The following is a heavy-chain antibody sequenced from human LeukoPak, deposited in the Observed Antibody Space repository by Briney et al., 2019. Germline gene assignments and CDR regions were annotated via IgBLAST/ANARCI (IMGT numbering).Heavy chain of an antibody. CDR3: ASQAYYGSGSFDY. CDR2: IYYSGST. V-gene: IGHV4-59*01. D-gene: IGHD3-10*01. Sequence: SETLSLTCTVSGGPISSYYWSWIRQPPGKGLEWIGYIYYSGSTNYNPSLKSRVTISVDTSKNQFSLKLSSVTAADTAVYYCASQAYYGSGSFDYWGQGTLVTVSS. CDR1: GGPISSYY. J-gene: IGHJ4*02.